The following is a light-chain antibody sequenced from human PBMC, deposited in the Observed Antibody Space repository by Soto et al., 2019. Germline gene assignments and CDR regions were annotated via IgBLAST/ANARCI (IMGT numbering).Light chain of an antibody. J-gene: IGLJ3*02. CDR1: SGPIDYM. CDR2: LEGGGTY. V-gene: IGLV4-60*02. CDR3: ETWDSTSWV. Sequence: QSVLTQSSSASASLGSSVKLTCTLSSGPIDYMIAWHQQQPGKAPRYLMKLEGGGTYRRGSGVPDRFSGSSSGSDRYLTSAIVQFEDEGDYYCETWDSTSWVFGGGTKLTVL.